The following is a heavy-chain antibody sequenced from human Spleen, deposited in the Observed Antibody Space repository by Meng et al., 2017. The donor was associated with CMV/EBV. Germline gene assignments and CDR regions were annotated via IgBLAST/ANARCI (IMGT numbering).Heavy chain of an antibody. V-gene: IGHV1-8*01. D-gene: IGHD2-2*01. Sequence: ASVKVSCKASGYTFTTYDINWVRQATGQGLEWRRWMNPNSGNTGYAQKFQGRVTLTRVTSISTAYMELSSLTSDDTAMYYCARTRIEVEPDGRKIKYYNYGMDVWGQGTAVTVS. CDR2: MNPNSGNT. J-gene: IGHJ6*02. CDR1: GYTFTTYD. CDR3: ARTRIEVEPDGRKIKYYNYGMDV.